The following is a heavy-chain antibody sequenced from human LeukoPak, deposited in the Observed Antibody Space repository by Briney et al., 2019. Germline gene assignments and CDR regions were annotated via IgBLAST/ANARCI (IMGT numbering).Heavy chain of an antibody. CDR2: INHSGST. Sequence: SETLSLTCAVYGGSFSVYYWSWIRLPPGKGLEWIGEINHSGSTNYNPSLKSRVTISVDTSKNQFSLKLSSVTAADTAVYYCARGRPQIYDFWSGYYCDAFDIWGQGTMVTVSS. D-gene: IGHD3-3*01. CDR3: ARGRPQIYDFWSGYYCDAFDI. J-gene: IGHJ3*02. CDR1: GGSFSVYY. V-gene: IGHV4-34*01.